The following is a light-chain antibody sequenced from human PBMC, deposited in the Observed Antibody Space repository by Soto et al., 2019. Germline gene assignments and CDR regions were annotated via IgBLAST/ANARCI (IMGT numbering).Light chain of an antibody. CDR1: SSDVGGYNY. Sequence: QSALTQPASVSGSPGQSIAISCTGTSSDVGGYNYVSWYQQHPGKAPKLLIYDVSNRPSGVSNRFSGSKSGNTASLTIFGLQTEDEADYYCSSYTSSSTQYVFGTGTKVTVL. CDR2: DVS. V-gene: IGLV2-14*01. CDR3: SSYTSSSTQYV. J-gene: IGLJ1*01.